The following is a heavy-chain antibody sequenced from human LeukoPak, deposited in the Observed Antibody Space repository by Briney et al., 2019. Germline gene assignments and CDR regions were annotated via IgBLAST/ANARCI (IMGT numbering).Heavy chain of an antibody. Sequence: GSLRLSCVASGFTFTSYNMHWVRQAPGKGLEWVAGISYDGSNKYYAESEKGRFTISRDNSKNTLRRQMNSLKIEDTALYYCARDYSYGYGYYFNYWGQGTLVIVSS. D-gene: IGHD5-18*01. V-gene: IGHV3-30*04. CDR2: ISYDGSNK. CDR1: GFTFTSYN. J-gene: IGHJ4*02. CDR3: ARDYSYGYGYYFNY.